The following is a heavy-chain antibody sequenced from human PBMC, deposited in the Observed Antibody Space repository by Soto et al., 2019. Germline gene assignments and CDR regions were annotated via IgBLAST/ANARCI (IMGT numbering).Heavy chain of an antibody. J-gene: IGHJ4*02. Sequence: PSETLSLTCTVSGGSISSYYWSWIRQPPGKGLEWIGYIYYSGSTNYNPSLKSRVTISVDTSKNQFSLKLSSATAADTAVYYCARSQWTTEYYFDYWGQGTLVTV. CDR2: IYYSGST. D-gene: IGHD4-17*01. V-gene: IGHV4-59*01. CDR1: GGSISSYY. CDR3: ARSQWTTEYYFDY.